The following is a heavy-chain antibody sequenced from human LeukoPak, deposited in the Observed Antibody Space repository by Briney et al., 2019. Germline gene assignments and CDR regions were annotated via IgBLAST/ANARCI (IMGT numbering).Heavy chain of an antibody. J-gene: IGHJ5*02. V-gene: IGHV1-69*13. Sequence: SVTVSCKASGGAFSSYAISWVRQAPGQGLEWMGGTIPIFGTANYAQKFQGRVTITADESTSTAYMELSSLRSEDTAVYYCASGNYDFWYRFDPWGQGTLVTVSS. D-gene: IGHD3-3*01. CDR1: GGAFSSYA. CDR2: TIPIFGTA. CDR3: ASGNYDFWYRFDP.